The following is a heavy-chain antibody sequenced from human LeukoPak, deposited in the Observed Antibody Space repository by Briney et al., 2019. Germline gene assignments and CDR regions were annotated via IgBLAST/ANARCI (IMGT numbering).Heavy chain of an antibody. V-gene: IGHV1-69*05. CDR1: GGTFSSYA. CDR2: IIPIFGTA. J-gene: IGHJ4*02. D-gene: IGHD2-15*01. Sequence: SVKVSCKASGGTFSSYAISWVRQAVGQGLEWMGGIIPIFGTANYAQKFQGRVTMTRDTSTNTVYMELSSLRSEDTAMYYCARASGSGRRFDYWGQGTLVTVSS. CDR3: ARASGSGRRFDY.